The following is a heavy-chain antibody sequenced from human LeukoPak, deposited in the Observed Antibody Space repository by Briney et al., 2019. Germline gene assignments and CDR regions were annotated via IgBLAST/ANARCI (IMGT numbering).Heavy chain of an antibody. Sequence: GGSLRLSCAASGFTFNYAWMSWVRQAPGKGLEWVGRIKSKTDGETTDCAAPVKGSFTISRDDSKNTLYLQMNSLKTEDTALYYCTTAPSGYAYMNGWHLDYWGQGALVTVSS. CDR3: TTAPSGYAYMNGWHLDY. J-gene: IGHJ4*02. CDR1: GFTFNYAW. D-gene: IGHD5-18*01. V-gene: IGHV3-15*01. CDR2: IKSKTDGETT.